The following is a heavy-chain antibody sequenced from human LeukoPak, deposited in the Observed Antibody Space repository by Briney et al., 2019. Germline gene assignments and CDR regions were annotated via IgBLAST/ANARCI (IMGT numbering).Heavy chain of an antibody. D-gene: IGHD5-24*01. V-gene: IGHV4-4*02. Sequence: PSETLSLTCAVSGGSISSSNWWSWVRQPPGKGLEWIGEIYHSGSTNYNPSLKSRVTISVDKSKNQFSLKLSSVAAADTAVYYCARASYNLFPFDYWGQGTLVTVSS. CDR2: IYHSGST. CDR1: GGSISSSNW. CDR3: ARASYNLFPFDY. J-gene: IGHJ4*02.